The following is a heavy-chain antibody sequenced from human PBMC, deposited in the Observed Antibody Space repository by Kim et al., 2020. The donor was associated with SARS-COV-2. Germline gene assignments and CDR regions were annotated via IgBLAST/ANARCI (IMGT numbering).Heavy chain of an antibody. V-gene: IGHV3-72*01. CDR3: VRVRKAAVTTFFDY. D-gene: IGHD4-17*01. J-gene: IGHJ4*02. Sequence: AESVKGSFNLSRDDSKNSVYLQMNSVKADDTAMYYCVRVRKAAVTTFFDYWGQGTLVTVSS.